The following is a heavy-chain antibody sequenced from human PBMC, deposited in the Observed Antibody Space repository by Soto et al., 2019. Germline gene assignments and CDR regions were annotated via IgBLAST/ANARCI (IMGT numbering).Heavy chain of an antibody. CDR3: ARGRAAAGTSDYFDY. V-gene: IGHV1-2*04. CDR2: INPNSGGT. J-gene: IGHJ4*02. CDR1: GYTFTGYY. Sequence: ASVKVSCKASGYTFTGYYMHWVRQAPGQGLEWMGWINPNSGGTNYAQKFQGWVTMTRDTSISTAYMELSRLRSDDTAVYYCARGRAAAGTSDYFDYWGQGTLVTVSS. D-gene: IGHD6-13*01.